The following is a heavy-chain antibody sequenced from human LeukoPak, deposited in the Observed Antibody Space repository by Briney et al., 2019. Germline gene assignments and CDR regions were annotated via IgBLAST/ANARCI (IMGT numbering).Heavy chain of an antibody. Sequence: TGGSLRLSCEASGFSFSSYNMDWVRQTPGKGLEWISSITTSSTYTFYADSVKGRFTISRDNARNSLYLQMNNLTAEDTAVYYCARDPYSGAYGNTYYYYMDVWGKGTTVTISS. CDR1: GFSFSSYN. J-gene: IGHJ6*03. CDR2: ITTSSTYT. CDR3: ARDPYSGAYGNTYYYYMDV. V-gene: IGHV3-21*01. D-gene: IGHD1-26*01.